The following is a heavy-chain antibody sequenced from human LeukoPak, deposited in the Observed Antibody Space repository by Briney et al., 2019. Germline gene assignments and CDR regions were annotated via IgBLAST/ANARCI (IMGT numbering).Heavy chain of an antibody. CDR2: ISGSGDST. CDR1: GFTFSSYA. CDR3: AKDVRGYFDY. V-gene: IGHV3-23*01. J-gene: IGHJ4*02. Sequence: GGSLRLSCAASGFTFSSYAMSWVRQAPGKGLEWVSAISGSGDSTYCADSVKGRFTISRDNSKNTLYLQMNSLRAEDTAVYYCAKDVRGYFDYWGQGTLVTVSS.